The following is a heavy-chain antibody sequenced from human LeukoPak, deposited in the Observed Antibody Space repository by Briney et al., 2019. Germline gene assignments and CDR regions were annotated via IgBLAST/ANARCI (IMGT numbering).Heavy chain of an antibody. J-gene: IGHJ4*02. D-gene: IGHD2-15*01. Sequence: PSETLSLTCAVYGGSFSGYYWSWIRQPPGKGLEWIGEINHSGGTNYNPSLKSRVTISVDTSKNQFSLKLSSVTAADTAVYYCARGATVVAATQYFDYWGQGTLVTVSS. V-gene: IGHV4-34*01. CDR2: INHSGGT. CDR3: ARGATVVAATQYFDY. CDR1: GGSFSGYY.